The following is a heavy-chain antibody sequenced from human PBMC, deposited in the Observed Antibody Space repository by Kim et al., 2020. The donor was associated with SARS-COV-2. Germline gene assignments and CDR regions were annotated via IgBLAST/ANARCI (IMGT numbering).Heavy chain of an antibody. CDR1: GFTFSSYS. CDR3: VRDQTVTTLVSYYYYGMDV. V-gene: IGHV3-48*02. CDR2: ISSSTSAT. D-gene: IGHD4-17*01. J-gene: IGHJ6*02. Sequence: GGSLRLSCAASGFTFSSYSMNWVRQAPGKGLEWISYISSSTSATFYADSVKGRFTISRDNGNNSLYLQMNSLRDEDTAVYYCVRDQTVTTLVSYYYYGMDVWGQGTTVTVSS.